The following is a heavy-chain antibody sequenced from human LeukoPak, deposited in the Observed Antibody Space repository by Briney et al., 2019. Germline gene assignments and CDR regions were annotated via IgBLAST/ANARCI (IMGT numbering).Heavy chain of an antibody. CDR2: IIPIFGTA. D-gene: IGHD3-10*01. CDR3: ARAPVVRAGRSLGYYYMDV. CDR1: GGTFSSYA. Sequence: ASVKVSCKASGGTFSSYAISWVRQAPGQGLEWMGGIIPIFGTANYAQKFQGRVTITTDESTSTAYMELSSLRSEDTAVYYCARAPVVRAGRSLGYYYMDVWGKGTTVTVSS. J-gene: IGHJ6*03. V-gene: IGHV1-69*05.